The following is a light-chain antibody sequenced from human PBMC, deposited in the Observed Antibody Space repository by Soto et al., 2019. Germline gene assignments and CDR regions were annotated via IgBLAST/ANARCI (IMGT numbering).Light chain of an antibody. J-gene: IGKJ4*01. Sequence: EIVMTQSPATLSVCPGEGATLSCRASQSISSNLAWYQQKPGQAPKLLIYGASTRATGFPARFSGSGSGTEFTLTISSLQSEDFAVYYCQQYNEWPLTFGGGTKV. CDR2: GAS. CDR3: QQYNEWPLT. CDR1: QSISSN. V-gene: IGKV3-15*01.